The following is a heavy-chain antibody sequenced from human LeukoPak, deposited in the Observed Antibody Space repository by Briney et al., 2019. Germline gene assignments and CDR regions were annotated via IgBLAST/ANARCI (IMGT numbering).Heavy chain of an antibody. CDR3: ARPYYYDSSGYHRGAFDI. CDR2: IYYSGST. J-gene: IGHJ3*02. V-gene: IGHV4-39*01. Sequence: PSETLSLTCTVSGGSISSSSYYWGWIRQPPGKGLEWIGSIYYSGSTYYNPSLKSRVAISVDTSKNQFSLKLSSVTAADTAVYYCARPYYYDSSGYHRGAFDIWGQGTMVTVSS. D-gene: IGHD3-22*01. CDR1: GGSISSSSYY.